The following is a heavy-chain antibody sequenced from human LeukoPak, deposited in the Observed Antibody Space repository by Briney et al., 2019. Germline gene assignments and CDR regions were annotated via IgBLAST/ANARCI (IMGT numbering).Heavy chain of an antibody. CDR1: GYTFTGYY. CDR2: INPNSGGT. Sequence: ASVKVSCKASGYTFTGYYMHWVRQAPGQGLEWMGWINPNSGGTNYAQKFQGRVTMTRDTSISTAYMELSRLRSDDTALYYCARVRGYYDSSGPRDYWGQGTLVTVSS. D-gene: IGHD3-22*01. J-gene: IGHJ4*02. V-gene: IGHV1-2*02. CDR3: ARVRGYYDSSGPRDY.